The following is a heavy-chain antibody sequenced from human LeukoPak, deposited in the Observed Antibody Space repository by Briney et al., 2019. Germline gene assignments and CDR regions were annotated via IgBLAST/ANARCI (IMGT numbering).Heavy chain of an antibody. Sequence: PSETLSLTCTVSGDSLSSGSSYWRWIRQPPGKGLEWIGYLYYSASTNYNPSLKSRVTISVDTSKIQFSLKLSSVTAADTAVYYCAQGSSGWYDFDYWGQGTLVTVSS. CDR2: LYYSAST. CDR1: GDSLSSGSSY. J-gene: IGHJ4*02. V-gene: IGHV4-61*01. CDR3: AQGSSGWYDFDY. D-gene: IGHD6-19*01.